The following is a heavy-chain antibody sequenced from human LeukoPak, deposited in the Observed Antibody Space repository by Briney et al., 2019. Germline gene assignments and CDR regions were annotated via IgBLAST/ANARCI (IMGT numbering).Heavy chain of an antibody. Sequence: GGSLRLSCAASGFTLSSYSMNWVRQAPGKGLEWVSSISSSSSYIYYADSVKGRFTISRDNAKNSQYLQMNSLRAEDTAVYYCARANYGGNSPDYWGQGTLVTVSS. CDR1: GFTLSSYS. D-gene: IGHD4-23*01. J-gene: IGHJ4*02. V-gene: IGHV3-21*01. CDR2: ISSSSSYI. CDR3: ARANYGGNSPDY.